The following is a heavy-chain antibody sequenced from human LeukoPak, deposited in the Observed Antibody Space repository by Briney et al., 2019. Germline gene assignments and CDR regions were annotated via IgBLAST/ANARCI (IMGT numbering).Heavy chain of an antibody. D-gene: IGHD3-22*01. V-gene: IGHV1-69*06. J-gene: IGHJ2*01. Sequence: ASVKVSCKASGGTFSSYAISWVRQAPGQGLEWTGGIIPIFGTANYAQKFQGRVTITADKSTSTAYMELSSLRSEDTAVYYCARVLAPMIGSSGYSSYWYFDLWGRGTLVTVSS. CDR2: IIPIFGTA. CDR1: GGTFSSYA. CDR3: ARVLAPMIGSSGYSSYWYFDL.